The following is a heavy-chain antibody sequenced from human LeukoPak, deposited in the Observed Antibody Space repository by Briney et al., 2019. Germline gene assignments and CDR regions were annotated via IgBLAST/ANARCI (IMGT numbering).Heavy chain of an antibody. CDR3: ARGESVVPAAIRAYFDY. CDR1: GGSFSGYY. D-gene: IGHD2-2*02. CDR2: INHSGST. J-gene: IGHJ4*02. V-gene: IGHV4-34*01. Sequence: SETLSLTCAVYGGSFSGYYWSWIRQPPGKGLEWIGEINHSGSTNYNPSLKSRVTISVDTSKNQFSLKLSSVTAADTAVYYCARGESVVPAAIRAYFDYWGQGTLVTVSS.